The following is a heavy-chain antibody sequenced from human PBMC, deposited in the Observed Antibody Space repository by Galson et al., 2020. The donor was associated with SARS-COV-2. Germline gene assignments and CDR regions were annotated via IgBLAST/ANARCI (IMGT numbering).Heavy chain of an antibody. D-gene: IGHD1-26*01. CDR2: INHSGST. CDR3: ARGGGSYSRRGAFDI. V-gene: IGHV4-34*01. Sequence: SETLSLTCAVYGGSFSGYYWSWIRQPPGKGLEWIGEINHSGSTNYNPSLKSRVTISVDTSKNQFSLKLSSVTAADTAVYYCARGGGSYSRRGAFDIWGQGTMVTVSS. CDR1: GGSFSGYY. J-gene: IGHJ3*02.